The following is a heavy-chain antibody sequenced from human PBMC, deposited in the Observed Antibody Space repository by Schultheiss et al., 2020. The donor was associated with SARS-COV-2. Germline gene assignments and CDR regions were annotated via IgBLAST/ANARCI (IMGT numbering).Heavy chain of an antibody. V-gene: IGHV1-2*02. CDR1: GYTFTGYY. J-gene: IGHJ6*02. CDR2: INPNSGGT. Sequence: ASVKVSCKASGYTFTGYYMHWVRQAPGQGLEWMGWINPNSGGTNYAQKLQGRVTMTTDTSTSTAYMELRSLRSDDTAVYYCARDPRYCSSTSCQGRYYYYYGMDVWGQGTTVTVSS. D-gene: IGHD2-2*01. CDR3: ARDPRYCSSTSCQGRYYYYYGMDV.